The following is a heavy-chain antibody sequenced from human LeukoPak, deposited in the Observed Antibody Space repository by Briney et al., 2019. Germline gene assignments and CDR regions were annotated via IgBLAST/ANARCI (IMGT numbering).Heavy chain of an antibody. CDR3: AKGRYSSSSGVGYYYFDMDV. Sequence: GGSLRLSCAASGFTFRSYAMSWVRQVPGKGLDWVSAISATGGATYYADSVRGRFTISRDNSKNTLYLHMNTLRAEDTAVYYCAKGRYSSSSGVGYYYFDMDVRGQGTTVTVSS. D-gene: IGHD6-6*01. CDR2: ISATGGAT. J-gene: IGHJ6*02. V-gene: IGHV3-23*01. CDR1: GFTFRSYA.